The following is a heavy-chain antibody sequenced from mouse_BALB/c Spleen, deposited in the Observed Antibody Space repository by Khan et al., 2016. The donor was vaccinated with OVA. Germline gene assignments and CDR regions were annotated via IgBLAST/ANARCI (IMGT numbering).Heavy chain of an antibody. Sequence: QVQLQQSGPELVKPGASVKMSCKASGYTFTDYFISWVKQRTGQGLEWIGEIFPGSGSTYYNEKFKGKATLTVDKSSNTAYMQLSSLTSEDSAVYFCARKGGYVDFLTYWGQGTLVTVSA. V-gene: IGHV1-77*01. CDR2: IFPGSGST. CDR1: GYTFTDYF. CDR3: ARKGGYVDFLTY. D-gene: IGHD2-13*01. J-gene: IGHJ3*01.